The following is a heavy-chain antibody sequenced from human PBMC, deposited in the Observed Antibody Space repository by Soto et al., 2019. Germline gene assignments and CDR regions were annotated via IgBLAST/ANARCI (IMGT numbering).Heavy chain of an antibody. CDR1: GGTFSSYA. CDR3: ARASTGTYHFDY. D-gene: IGHD4-17*01. Sequence: ASVKVSCKASGGTFSSYAISWVRQAPGQGLEWMGGIIPILGIANYAQKFQGRVTITADKSTSTAYMELSSLRSEDTAVYYCARASTGTYHFDYWGQGTLVTVSS. J-gene: IGHJ4*02. V-gene: IGHV1-69*10. CDR2: IIPILGIA.